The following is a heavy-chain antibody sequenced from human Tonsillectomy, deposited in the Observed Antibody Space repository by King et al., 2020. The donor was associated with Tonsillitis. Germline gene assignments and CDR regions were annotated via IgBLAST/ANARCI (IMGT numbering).Heavy chain of an antibody. D-gene: IGHD6-19*01. CDR2: ISYDENRK. J-gene: IGHJ5*02. V-gene: IGHV3-30*19. Sequence: VQLVESGGGVVQPGRSLRLSCVASGFTFSDYGVHWVRQAPGKGLEWVAVISYDENRKHYLDSVKGRFTISRDNSKSTLYLQMNSLRVEDTAVYYCARGRLYSSAWGIDPGGQGTRVTVSS. CDR3: ARGRLYSSAWGIDP. CDR1: GFTFSDYG.